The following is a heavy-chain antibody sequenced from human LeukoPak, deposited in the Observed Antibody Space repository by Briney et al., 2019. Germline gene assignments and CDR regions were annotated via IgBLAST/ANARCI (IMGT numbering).Heavy chain of an antibody. J-gene: IGHJ4*02. CDR1: GFIFANEP. Sequence: PGGSLRLSCAASGFIFANEPMNWVRQAPGKGLEWIAHIRSDTKTIVYADSVKGRFTIFRDNAKNSLSLQMNSLRVEDTAVYYCVRDEFSGWYIFDYWGQGTLVTVSS. CDR2: IRSDTKTI. D-gene: IGHD6-19*01. CDR3: VRDEFSGWYIFDY. V-gene: IGHV3-48*01.